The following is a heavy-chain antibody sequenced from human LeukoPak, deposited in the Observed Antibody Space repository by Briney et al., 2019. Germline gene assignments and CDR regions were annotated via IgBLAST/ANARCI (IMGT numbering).Heavy chain of an antibody. V-gene: IGHV3-11*01. Sequence: GGSLRLSCAPSGFTFGDYYMSWFRQSPGRGLEWLSYISASGSSTSYADSVKGRFTISRDNAKNSLHLQMSSLTSEDTAVYFCATDYHGSGTFDYWGQGTLVTVSS. CDR3: ATDYHGSGTFDY. D-gene: IGHD3-10*01. CDR2: ISASGSST. J-gene: IGHJ4*02. CDR1: GFTFGDYY.